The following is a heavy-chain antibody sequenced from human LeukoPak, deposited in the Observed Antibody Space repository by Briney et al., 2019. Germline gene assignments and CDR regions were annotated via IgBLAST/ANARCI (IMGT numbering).Heavy chain of an antibody. CDR2: ISSSSTNM. CDR3: ARGTTVNDY. V-gene: IGHV3-48*02. D-gene: IGHD4-11*01. Sequence: GGSLRLSCAASGFIFSTYSMNWVSQAPRKGLEWVSYISSSSTNMYYADSVKGRFTISRDNAKNSLYLQMNSLRDEDTAVYFCARGTTVNDYWGQGTLVTVSS. J-gene: IGHJ4*02. CDR1: GFIFSTYS.